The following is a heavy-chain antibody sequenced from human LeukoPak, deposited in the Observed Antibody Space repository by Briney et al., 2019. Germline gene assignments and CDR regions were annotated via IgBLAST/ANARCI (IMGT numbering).Heavy chain of an antibody. CDR2: IIPIFGTA. V-gene: IGHV1-69*06. J-gene: IGHJ4*02. D-gene: IGHD3-22*01. CDR1: GGTFSSYA. CDR3: ARERDSSGYYYVDGVDY. Sequence: GSSVKVSCKASGGTFSSYAISWVRQAPGQGLEWMGGIIPIFGTANYAQKFQGRVTITADKSTSTAYMELSSLRSEDTAVYYCARERDSSGYYYVDGVDYWGQGTLVTVSS.